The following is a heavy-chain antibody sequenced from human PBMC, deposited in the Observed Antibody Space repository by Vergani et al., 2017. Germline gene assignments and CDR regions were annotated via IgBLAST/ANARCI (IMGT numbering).Heavy chain of an antibody. D-gene: IGHD2-2*01. CDR1: GYTFTSYG. CDR3: ARAPAGVPAAMRRFDY. CDR2: ISAYNGNT. J-gene: IGHJ4*02. V-gene: IGHV1-18*01. Sequence: QVQLVQSGAEVKKPGASVKVPCKASGYTFTSYGISWVRQAPGQGLEGMGWISAYNGNTNYAQKLQGRVTMTTDTSTSTAYMELRSLRSDDTAVYYCARAPAGVPAAMRRFDYWGQGTLVTVSS.